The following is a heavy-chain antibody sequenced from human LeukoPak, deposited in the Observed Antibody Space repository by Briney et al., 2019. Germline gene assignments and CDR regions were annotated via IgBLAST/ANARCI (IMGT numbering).Heavy chain of an antibody. CDR3: AKDNSDYYDSSGYPDC. CDR2: ISSSSSYI. Sequence: GGSLRLSCAASGFTFSSYSMNWVRQAPGKGLEWVSSISSSSSYIYYADSVKGRFTISRDNAKNSLYLQMNSLRAEDTALYYCAKDNSDYYDSSGYPDCWGQGTLVTVSS. V-gene: IGHV3-21*04. J-gene: IGHJ4*02. CDR1: GFTFSSYS. D-gene: IGHD3-22*01.